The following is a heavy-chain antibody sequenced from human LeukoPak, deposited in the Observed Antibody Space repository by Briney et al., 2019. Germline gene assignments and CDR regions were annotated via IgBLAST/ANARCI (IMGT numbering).Heavy chain of an antibody. Sequence: AESLRLSCAASGFTFSSYGMHWVRQASGRGLEWVAFIRYDGSNKYYADSVKGRFTISRDNSKNTLYLQMNSLRAEDTAGYYCAKDYYGSSLDAFVIWVEGRMVGVSP. CDR3: AKDYYGSSLDAFVI. D-gene: IGHD3-10*01. CDR2: IRYDGSNK. CDR1: GFTFSSYG. J-gene: IGHJ3*02. V-gene: IGHV3-30*02.